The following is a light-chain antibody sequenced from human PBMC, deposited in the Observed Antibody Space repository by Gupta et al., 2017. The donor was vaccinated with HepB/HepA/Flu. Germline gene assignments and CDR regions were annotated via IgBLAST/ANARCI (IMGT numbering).Light chain of an antibody. J-gene: IGKJ1*01. CDR3: MQGTFWRT. V-gene: IGKV2-30*02. CDR2: KVS. Sequence: QSPLSLPVTLGQSASISCKSSQSLVHTDGYIYLNWFHQRPGQSPRRLIYKVSNRDSGVPDRFSGSGSGTDFTLKSSQVEDEDVGVYYGMQGTFWRTFGQGTKVEI. CDR1: QSLVHTDGYIY.